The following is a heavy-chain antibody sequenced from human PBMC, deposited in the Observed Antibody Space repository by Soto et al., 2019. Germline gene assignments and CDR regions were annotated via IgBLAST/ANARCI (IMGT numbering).Heavy chain of an antibody. V-gene: IGHV3-48*02. CDR3: ARVIWSGHLTSDI. Sequence: EVQGVEPGGGLVHPGGSLGLSCEAAGFTFRSNRMNWVRQAPGKGLEWISYISGSSSTIYADSVKGGFTISRDNAKNSLYLQMNSLRDEDTAVYYCARVIWSGHLTSDIWGQGTLVTVSS. CDR2: ISGSSSTI. J-gene: IGHJ4*02. CDR1: GFTFRSNR. D-gene: IGHD3-3*01.